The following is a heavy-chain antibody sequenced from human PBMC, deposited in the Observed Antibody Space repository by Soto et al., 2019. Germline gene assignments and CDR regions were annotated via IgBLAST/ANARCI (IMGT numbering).Heavy chain of an antibody. V-gene: IGHV1-46*01. Sequence: ASVKVSCKASGYTFTSYYMHWVRQAPGQGLEWMGIINPSGGSTSYAQKFQGRVTMTRDTSTSTVYMELSSLRSEDTAVYYCARPNEIRRYGYSYDYCGQVHLVPVSS. CDR2: INPSGGST. CDR3: ARPNEIRRYGYSYDY. D-gene: IGHD4-4*01. J-gene: IGHJ4*02. CDR1: GYTFTSYY.